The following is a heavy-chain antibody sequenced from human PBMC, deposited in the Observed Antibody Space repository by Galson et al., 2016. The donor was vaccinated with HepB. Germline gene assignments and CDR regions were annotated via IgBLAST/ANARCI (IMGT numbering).Heavy chain of an antibody. J-gene: IGHJ4*02. CDR3: SRGLALTGFGLDH. D-gene: IGHD3-9*01. CDR2: MSLDGSKK. Sequence: SLRLSCAASEFTFSNYVMHWVRQAPGKGLEWVAVMSLDGSKKYYTYSVKGRFNISRDNYKNTLYLEMNSMRGEDTAIYYCSRGLALTGFGLDHWGQGTLVTVSS. CDR1: EFTFSNYV. V-gene: IGHV3-30-3*01.